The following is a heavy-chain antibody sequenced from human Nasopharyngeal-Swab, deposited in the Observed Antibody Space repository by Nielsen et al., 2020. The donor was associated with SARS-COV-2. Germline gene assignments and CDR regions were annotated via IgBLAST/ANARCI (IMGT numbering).Heavy chain of an antibody. CDR2: IKQDGSEK. CDR1: GFTFSSYW. Sequence: LKISCAASGFTFSSYWMSWVRQAPGKGLEWVANIKQDGSEKYYVDSVKGRFTISRDNSKNTLYLQMNSLRAEDTAVYYCASQRTYYYDSSGYYNDYWGQGTLVTVSS. D-gene: IGHD3-22*01. J-gene: IGHJ4*02. V-gene: IGHV3-7*03. CDR3: ASQRTYYYDSSGYYNDY.